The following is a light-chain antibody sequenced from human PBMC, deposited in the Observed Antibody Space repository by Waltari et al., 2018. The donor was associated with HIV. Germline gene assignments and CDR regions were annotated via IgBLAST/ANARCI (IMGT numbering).Light chain of an antibody. CDR2: KAS. V-gene: IGKV1-5*03. J-gene: IGKJ1*01. CDR1: QSVDNW. Sequence: DTQMTQSPSTLSASIVDGITIPGRARQSVDNWLAWYQQKPGKAPKLLIYKASALVSGVPARFSGGGSGSEFTLTVNNLQPDDFATYHCQQYSGYPWTFGQGTKVEIK. CDR3: QQYSGYPWT.